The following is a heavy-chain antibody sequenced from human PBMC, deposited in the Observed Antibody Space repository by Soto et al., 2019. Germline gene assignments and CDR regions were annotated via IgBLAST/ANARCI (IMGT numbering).Heavy chain of an antibody. CDR2: ISSSGGST. Sequence: EVQLLESGGGLVQPGGSLRLSCAASAFTYRSYAMSWVRQAPGKGLEWVSRISSSGGSTYYADSVKGRFTISRDNFKNTLYLQINSLRAEDTAVYYCAKVSVAGGWFDPWGQGTLVTVSS. D-gene: IGHD6-19*01. CDR3: AKVSVAGGWFDP. J-gene: IGHJ5*02. V-gene: IGHV3-23*01. CDR1: AFTYRSYA.